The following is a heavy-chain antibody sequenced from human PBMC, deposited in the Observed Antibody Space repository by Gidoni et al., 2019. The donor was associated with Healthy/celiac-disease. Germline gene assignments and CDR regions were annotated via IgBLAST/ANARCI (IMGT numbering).Heavy chain of an antibody. V-gene: IGHV1-46*03. D-gene: IGHD4-17*01. CDR1: GYTFTSYY. J-gene: IGHJ4*02. CDR3: ARDYYGDYHFDY. Sequence: QVQLVQSGAEVTKPGASVKVSCTASGYTFTSYYMHWVRQAPGQGLEWMGIINPSGGSTSYAQKFQGRVTMTRDTSTSTVYMELSSLRSEDTAVYYCARDYYGDYHFDYWGQGTLVTVSS. CDR2: INPSGGST.